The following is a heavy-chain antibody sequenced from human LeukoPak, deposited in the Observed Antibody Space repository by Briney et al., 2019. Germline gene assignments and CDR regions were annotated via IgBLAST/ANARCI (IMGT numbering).Heavy chain of an antibody. V-gene: IGHV3-7*01. CDR1: GFTFSNYW. Sequence: GRSLRLSCAASGFTFSNYWMSWVRQAPGKGLEWVANIKQDGSEKYFVDSVKGRFTISRDNAKNTLYLQMNSLRAEDTAVYYCARARVYFDYWGQGTLVTVSS. CDR3: ARARVYFDY. J-gene: IGHJ4*02. CDR2: IKQDGSEK.